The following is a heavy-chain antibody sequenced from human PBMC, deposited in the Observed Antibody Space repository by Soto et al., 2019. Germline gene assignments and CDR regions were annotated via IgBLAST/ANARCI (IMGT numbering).Heavy chain of an antibody. CDR1: GGSISSYY. CDR2: IYYSVST. V-gene: IGHV4-59*08. D-gene: IGHD3-10*01. CDR3: ARSATYGSGSSFDY. J-gene: IGHJ4*02. Sequence: SETLSLTCTVSGGSISSYYWSWIRQPPGKGLEWIGYIYYSVSTNYNPSLKSRVTISVDTSKNQFSLKLSSVTAADTAVYYCARSATYGSGSSFDYWGQGTLVTVSS.